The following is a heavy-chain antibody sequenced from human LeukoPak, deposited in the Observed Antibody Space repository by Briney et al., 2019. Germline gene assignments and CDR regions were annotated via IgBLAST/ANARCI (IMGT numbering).Heavy chain of an antibody. CDR3: AKAQDRDGYTFDY. J-gene: IGHJ4*02. Sequence: PGGSLRLSCAASGFTSSSYWMHWVRQVPGKGLVWVSRISGDGTARNYADSVKGRFTISRDNSKNTLYLQMNSLRAEDTAVYYCAKAQDRDGYTFDYWGQGTLVTVSS. V-gene: IGHV3-74*01. D-gene: IGHD5-24*01. CDR1: GFTSSSYW. CDR2: ISGDGTAR.